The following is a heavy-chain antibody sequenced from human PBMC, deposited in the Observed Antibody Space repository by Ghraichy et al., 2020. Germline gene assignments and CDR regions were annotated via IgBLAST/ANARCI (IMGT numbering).Heavy chain of an antibody. V-gene: IGHV2-5*02. CDR1: GFSLSATGVG. Sequence: SGPTLVKPTQTLTLTCTFSGFSLSATGVGVGWIRQPPGKALEWLALIFWDDDKRYSPSLKSRLTITQDTSKNQVVLTMTNMDPMDTATYYCAHKPEASTHFDHWGQGTLVTVSS. CDR2: IFWDDDK. J-gene: IGHJ4*02. D-gene: IGHD5/OR15-5a*01. CDR3: AHKPEASTHFDH.